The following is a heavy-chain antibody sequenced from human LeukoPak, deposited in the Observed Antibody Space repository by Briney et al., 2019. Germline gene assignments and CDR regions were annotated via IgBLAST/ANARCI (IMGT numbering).Heavy chain of an antibody. J-gene: IGHJ1*01. D-gene: IGHD3-22*01. V-gene: IGHV1-18*01. Sequence: ASVKVSCKASGYTFTSYGISWVRQAPGQGLEWMGWISAYNGNTNYAQKLQGRVTMTTDTSTSTAYMELRSLRSDDTAVYYRARGAEYYYDSSGDAEYFQHWGQGTLVTVSS. CDR1: GYTFTSYG. CDR2: ISAYNGNT. CDR3: ARGAEYYYDSSGDAEYFQH.